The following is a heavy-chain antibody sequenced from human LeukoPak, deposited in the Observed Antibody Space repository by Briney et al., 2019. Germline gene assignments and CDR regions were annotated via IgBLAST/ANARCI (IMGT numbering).Heavy chain of an antibody. D-gene: IGHD3-22*01. Sequence: GGSLRLSCAASGFTFSSYSMNWVRQAPGKGLEWVSYISSSSSTIHYADSVKGRFTISRDNAKNSLYLQMNSLRDEDTAVYYCARATYYYDSSGYYGDAFDIWGQGTMVTVSS. J-gene: IGHJ3*02. CDR3: ARATYYYDSSGYYGDAFDI. CDR2: ISSSSSTI. V-gene: IGHV3-48*02. CDR1: GFTFSSYS.